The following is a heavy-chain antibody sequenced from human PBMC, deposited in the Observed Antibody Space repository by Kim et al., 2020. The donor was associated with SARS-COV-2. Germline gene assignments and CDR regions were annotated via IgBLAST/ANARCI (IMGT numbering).Heavy chain of an antibody. V-gene: IGHV4-59*08. J-gene: IGHJ4*02. CDR2: IYYSGST. CDR1: GDSTSSYY. CDR3: ASHSGYDLIFDY. D-gene: IGHD5-12*01. Sequence: SETLSLTCSVSGDSTSSYYWSWIRQPPGKGLEWIGYIYYSGSTNYNPSLKSRVTMSIDTSKNQLSLKRSSVTAADTAVYYCASHSGYDLIFDYWGQGTL.